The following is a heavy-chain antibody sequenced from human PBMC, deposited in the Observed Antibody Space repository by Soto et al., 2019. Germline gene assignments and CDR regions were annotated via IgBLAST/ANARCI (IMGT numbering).Heavy chain of an antibody. Sequence: QVQLVESGGGVVQPGRSLRLSCAASGFTFSSYAMHWVRQAPGKGLEWVAVISYDGSNKYYADSVKGRFTISRDNSMNTLYLQMNSLRAEDTAVYYCARGVHGGNIDYWGQGTLVTVSS. J-gene: IGHJ4*02. CDR3: ARGVHGGNIDY. CDR1: GFTFSSYA. D-gene: IGHD2-15*01. V-gene: IGHV3-30-3*01. CDR2: ISYDGSNK.